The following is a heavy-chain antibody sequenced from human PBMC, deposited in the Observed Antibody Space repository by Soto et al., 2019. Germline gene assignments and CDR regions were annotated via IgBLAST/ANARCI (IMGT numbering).Heavy chain of an antibody. CDR2: INPNGGST. D-gene: IGHD7-27*01. CDR3: ARDTGDGTFDF. V-gene: IGHV1-46*01. Sequence: GASVKVSCKAPAVTFTSYFMHWVRQAPGHGLEWIGVINPNGGSTKFAQKFQDRVTISRDTSASTAYMELTSLRSEDTAVYYCARDTGDGTFDFWGQGTLVTVSS. J-gene: IGHJ4*02. CDR1: AVTFTSYF.